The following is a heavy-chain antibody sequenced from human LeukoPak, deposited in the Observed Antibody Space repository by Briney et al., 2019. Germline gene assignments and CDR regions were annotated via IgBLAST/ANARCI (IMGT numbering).Heavy chain of an antibody. Sequence: ASVKVSCKASGGTFSSYAISWVRQAPGQGLEWMGGIIPIFGTANYAQKFQGRVTITADESTSTAYMELSSLRSEDTAVYYCASGGNRVLDYYYYMDVWGKGTTVTVSS. D-gene: IGHD4-23*01. CDR2: IIPIFGTA. CDR3: ASGGNRVLDYYYYMDV. CDR1: GGTFSSYA. V-gene: IGHV1-69*13. J-gene: IGHJ6*03.